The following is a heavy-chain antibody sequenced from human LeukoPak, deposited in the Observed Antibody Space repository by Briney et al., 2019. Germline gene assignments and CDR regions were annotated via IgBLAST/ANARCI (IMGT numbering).Heavy chain of an antibody. D-gene: IGHD3-10*01. V-gene: IGHV4-34*01. CDR3: AREVRGVLNWFDP. Sequence: PSETLSLTCAVSGGSFSGYYRSWIRQPPGKGLEWIGEINHSGSTNYNPSLKSRVTISVDTSKNQFSLKLSSVTAADTAVYYCAREVRGVLNWFDPWGQGTLVTVSS. CDR1: GGSFSGYY. CDR2: INHSGST. J-gene: IGHJ5*02.